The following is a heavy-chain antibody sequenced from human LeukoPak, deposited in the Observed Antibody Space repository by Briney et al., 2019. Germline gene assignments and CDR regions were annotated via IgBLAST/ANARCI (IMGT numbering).Heavy chain of an antibody. CDR2: ISSSSSTI. CDR3: AKVHYYGDYGRPFDY. D-gene: IGHD4-17*01. Sequence: GGSLRLSCAASGFTFSSYSMNWVRQAPGKGLEWVSYISSSSSTIYYADSVKGRFTISRDNAKNSLYLQMNSLRAEDTAVYYCAKVHYYGDYGRPFDYWGQGTLVTVSS. J-gene: IGHJ4*02. CDR1: GFTFSSYS. V-gene: IGHV3-48*01.